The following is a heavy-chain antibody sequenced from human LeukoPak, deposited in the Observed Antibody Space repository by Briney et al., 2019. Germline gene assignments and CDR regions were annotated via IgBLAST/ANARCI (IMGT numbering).Heavy chain of an antibody. D-gene: IGHD3-10*01. J-gene: IGHJ4*02. CDR1: GGTFSSYA. CDR3: ATVDHYYGSGSYYTGY. V-gene: IGHV1-69*06. Sequence: SVKVSCKASGGTFSSYAISWVRQAPGQGLEWMGGIIPIFGTANYAQKFQGRVTITADKSTSTAYKELSSLRSEDTAVYYCATVDHYYGSGSYYTGYWGQGTLVTVSS. CDR2: IIPIFGTA.